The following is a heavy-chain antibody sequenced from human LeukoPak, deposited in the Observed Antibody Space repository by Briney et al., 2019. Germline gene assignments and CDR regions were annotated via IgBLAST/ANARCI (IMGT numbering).Heavy chain of an antibody. J-gene: IGHJ4*02. CDR3: ARELGYSGYVPY. V-gene: IGHV4-31*03. D-gene: IGHD5-12*01. CDR2: IYYSGST. Sequence: PSETLSLTCTVSGGSISSGGYYWSWIRQHPGKGLEWIGYIYYSGSTYFNPSLKSRVTISVDTSKNQFSLKLSSVTAADTAVYYCARELGYSGYVPYWGQGTLVTVSS. CDR1: GGSISSGGYY.